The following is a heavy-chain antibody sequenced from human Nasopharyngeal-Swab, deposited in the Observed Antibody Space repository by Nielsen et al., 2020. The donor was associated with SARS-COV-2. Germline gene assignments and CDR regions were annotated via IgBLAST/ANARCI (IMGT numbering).Heavy chain of an antibody. CDR1: GFTFDFYA. V-gene: IGHV3-9*01. Sequence: GGSLRRSWAASGFTFDFYAMHWVRQAPGKGLVWVSGISWNSGSIGYADSVKGRFTISRENAKNSLYLQMNSLRAEDTALYYCATLGGYSGYDSEYGMDVWGQGTTVTVSS. CDR3: ATLGGYSGYDSEYGMDV. CDR2: ISWNSGSI. D-gene: IGHD5-12*01. J-gene: IGHJ6*02.